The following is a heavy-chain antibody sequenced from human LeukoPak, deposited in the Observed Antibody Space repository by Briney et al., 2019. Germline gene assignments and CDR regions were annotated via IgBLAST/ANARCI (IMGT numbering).Heavy chain of an antibody. D-gene: IGHD1-7*01. V-gene: IGHV3-48*03. CDR1: GFSFGSYE. J-gene: IGHJ5*02. CDR3: ARGVIGTTPPWFDP. Sequence: PGGSLRLSCAASGFSFGSYEMNWVRQAPGKGLEWVSYISSSGSTIYYADSVKGRFTISRDNAKNSLYLQMNSLRAEDTAVYYCARGVIGTTPPWFDPWGQGTLVTVSS. CDR2: ISSSGSTI.